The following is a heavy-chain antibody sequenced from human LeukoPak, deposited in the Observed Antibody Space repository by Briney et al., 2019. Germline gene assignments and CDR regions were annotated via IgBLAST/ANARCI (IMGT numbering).Heavy chain of an antibody. V-gene: IGHV3-49*04. CDR2: IRSKAYGGTT. CDR3: GREEYYDFWSGSN. D-gene: IGHD3-3*01. J-gene: IGHJ4*02. Sequence: GGSLRLSCTASGFTSGDYAMSWVRQAPGKGLEWVGFIRSKAYGGTTEYAASVKGRFTISRDDSKSIAYLQMNSLKTEDTAVYYCGREEYYDFWSGSNWGQGTLVTVSS. CDR1: GFTSGDYA.